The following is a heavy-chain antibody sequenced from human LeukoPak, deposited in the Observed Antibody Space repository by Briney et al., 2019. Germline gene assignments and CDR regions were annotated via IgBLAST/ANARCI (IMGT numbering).Heavy chain of an antibody. V-gene: IGHV1-18*01. CDR3: ARGETDDILTGYYLGPPDY. CDR2: ISAYNGNT. Sequence: ASVKVSCKASGYIFTSYGISWVRQAPGQGLEWMGWISAYNGNTNYAQKLQGRVTMTTDTSTSTAYMELRSLRSDDTAVYYCARGETDDILTGYYLGPPDYWGQGSLVTVSS. J-gene: IGHJ4*02. CDR1: GYIFTSYG. D-gene: IGHD3-9*01.